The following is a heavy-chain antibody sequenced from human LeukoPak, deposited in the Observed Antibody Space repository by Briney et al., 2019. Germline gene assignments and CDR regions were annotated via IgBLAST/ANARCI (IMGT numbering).Heavy chain of an antibody. V-gene: IGHV4-34*01. J-gene: IGHJ4*02. CDR3: ARFGYGGGFDY. Sequence: SETLSLTCAVYGGSFSGYYWSWIRQPPGKGLEWIGEINHSGSTNYNPSLKSRVTISVDTSKNQFSLKLSSVTAADTAVYYCARFGYGGGFDYWGQGTLVTVSS. D-gene: IGHD4-23*01. CDR1: GGSFSGYY. CDR2: INHSGST.